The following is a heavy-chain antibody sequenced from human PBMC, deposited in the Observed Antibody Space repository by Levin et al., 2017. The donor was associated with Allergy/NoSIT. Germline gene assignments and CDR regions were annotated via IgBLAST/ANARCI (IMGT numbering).Heavy chain of an antibody. CDR3: ARDPHSGSYSVDY. CDR1: GFTFNSCA. V-gene: IGHV3-30*04. D-gene: IGHD1-26*01. J-gene: IGHJ4*02. CDR2: IPRDGGSI. Sequence: GGSLRLSCAASGFTFNSCAFHWVRQAPGKGLEWLAVIPRDGGSISYADSVKGRFTISRDNSRNTVYLQMNSLRPEDTAMNYCARDPHSGSYSVDYWGQGTLVTVSS.